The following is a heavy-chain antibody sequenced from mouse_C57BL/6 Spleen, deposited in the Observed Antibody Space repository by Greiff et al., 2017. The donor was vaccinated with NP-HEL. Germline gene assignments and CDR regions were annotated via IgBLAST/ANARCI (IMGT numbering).Heavy chain of an antibody. V-gene: IGHV1-55*01. CDR2: IYPGSGST. J-gene: IGHJ4*01. Sequence: QVQLQQPGAELVKPGASVKMSCKASGYTFTSYWITWVKQRPGQGLEWIGDIYPGSGSTNYNEKFKSKATLTVDTSSSTAYMQLSSLTSEDSAVYYCARLGYYYGNPYAMDYWGQGTSVTVSS. CDR3: ARLGYYYGNPYAMDY. D-gene: IGHD1-1*01. CDR1: GYTFTSYW.